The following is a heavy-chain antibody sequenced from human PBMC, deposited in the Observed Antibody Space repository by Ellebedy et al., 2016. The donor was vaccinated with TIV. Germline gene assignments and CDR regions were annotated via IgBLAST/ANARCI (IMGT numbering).Heavy chain of an antibody. Sequence: SGPTLVXPTQTLTLTCTVSGFSLSTSGMCVSWIRQPPGKALEWLARIDWVDDKYYGTSLKTRLTIPKDTSKNQVVLTMTNMDPVDTATYYCARTAAYSGMEVRDFDYWGQGTLVTVSS. CDR3: ARTAAYSGMEVRDFDY. V-gene: IGHV2-70*11. CDR1: GFSLSTSGMC. CDR2: IDWVDDK. J-gene: IGHJ4*02. D-gene: IGHD1-26*01.